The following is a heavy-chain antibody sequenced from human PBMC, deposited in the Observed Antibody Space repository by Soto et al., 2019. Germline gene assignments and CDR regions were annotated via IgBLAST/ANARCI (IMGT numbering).Heavy chain of an antibody. Sequence: ASVKASCKASGYTFTSYAMHWVRQAPGQRLEWMGWINADNGNTNYAQKLQGRVTITTDTSTSTAYMELRSLRSDDTAVYYCARGQRAYYDFWSAKFHRPYYYYYMDVWGKGTTVTVSS. V-gene: IGHV1-3*01. CDR3: ARGQRAYYDFWSAKFHRPYYYYYMDV. J-gene: IGHJ6*03. D-gene: IGHD3-3*01. CDR1: GYTFTSYA. CDR2: INADNGNT.